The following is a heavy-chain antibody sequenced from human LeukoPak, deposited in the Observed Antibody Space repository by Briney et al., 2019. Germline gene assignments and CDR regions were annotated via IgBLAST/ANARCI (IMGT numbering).Heavy chain of an antibody. D-gene: IGHD4-17*01. J-gene: IGHJ1*01. V-gene: IGHV3-30*14. CDR1: GFTFSSYA. Sequence: PGGSLRLSCAASGFTFSSYAMHWVRQAPGKGLEWVAVISYDGSNKYYADSVKGRFTISRDNSKNTLYLQMNSLRAEDTAVYYCASIRLRIYFQHWGQGTLVTVSS. CDR2: ISYDGSNK. CDR3: ASIRLRIYFQH.